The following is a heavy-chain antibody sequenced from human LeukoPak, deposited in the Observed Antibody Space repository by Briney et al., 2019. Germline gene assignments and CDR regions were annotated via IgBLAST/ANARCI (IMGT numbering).Heavy chain of an antibody. V-gene: IGHV1-2*05. J-gene: IGHJ5*02. Sequence: ASVKVSCKASGYTFTGSYTCWVRQGPGPRLEWMRLLNPNSGGTNYAQKSQGRDTMTRDTSISTAYMELSRLRSDDTDVYYCARADGYSYVYGGNNWFDPWGQGTLVTVSS. D-gene: IGHD5-18*01. CDR3: ARADGYSYVYGGNNWFDP. CDR2: LNPNSGGT. CDR1: GYTFTGSY.